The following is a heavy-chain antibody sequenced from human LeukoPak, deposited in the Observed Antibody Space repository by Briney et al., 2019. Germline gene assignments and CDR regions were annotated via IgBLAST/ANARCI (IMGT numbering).Heavy chain of an antibody. CDR2: ISSGTSYI. Sequence: GGSLRLSCAASGFTFNTYTMNWVRQAPGKGLEWVSSISSGTSYIYYADSVKGRFTISRDNAKNSLYLQMNSLRAEDTAVYFCARASSSGYGISSGLAYWGQGTLVTVSS. J-gene: IGHJ4*02. D-gene: IGHD5-18*01. V-gene: IGHV3-21*04. CDR1: GFTFNTYT. CDR3: ARASSSGYGISSGLAY.